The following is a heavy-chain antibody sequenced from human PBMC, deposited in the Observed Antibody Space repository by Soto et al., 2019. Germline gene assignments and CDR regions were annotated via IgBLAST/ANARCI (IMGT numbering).Heavy chain of an antibody. CDR3: ARVGYSSTGTTLHFHGLDV. CDR1: GYNFTSHY. CDR2: IYPRGGST. V-gene: IGHV1-46*01. D-gene: IGHD3-22*01. J-gene: IGHJ6*02. Sequence: ASVKVSCKTSGYNFTSHYIHWVRQAPGQRLESMGIIYPRGGSTIYAQKFQGKVTMSRDTSTHTLYMELRSLTSEDTAIYYCARVGYSSTGTTLHFHGLDVWGQGTTVTVSS.